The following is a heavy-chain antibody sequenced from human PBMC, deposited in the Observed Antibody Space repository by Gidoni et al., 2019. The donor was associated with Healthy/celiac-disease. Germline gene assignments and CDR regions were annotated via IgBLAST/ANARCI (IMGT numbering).Heavy chain of an antibody. D-gene: IGHD3-9*01. CDR3: ARVHDSYDILTGYYNDYYYYYMDV. J-gene: IGHJ6*03. Sequence: QVQLQESGPGLLKPSETLSLTCTVSGVPISCYYWSWIPQPPGKGLEWIGYSYYSGSTNYNPYLKSRVTISVDTSKNQFSLKLSSVTAADTAVYYCARVHDSYDILTGYYNDYYYYYMDVWGKGTTVTVSS. CDR2: SYYSGST. CDR1: GVPISCYY. V-gene: IGHV4-59*01.